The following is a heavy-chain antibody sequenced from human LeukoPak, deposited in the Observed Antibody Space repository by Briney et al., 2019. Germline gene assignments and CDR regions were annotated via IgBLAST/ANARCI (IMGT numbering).Heavy chain of an antibody. Sequence: PSETLSLTCAVYGGSFSGYYWGWIRQPPGKGLEWIGSLHYSGSTYHNPSLKSRITISADTSNNQFSLKLSSVAAADTAVYYCARHRDGYNRPLDYWGQGTLVTVSS. J-gene: IGHJ4*02. V-gene: IGHV4-39*01. CDR1: GGSFSGYY. CDR2: LHYSGST. D-gene: IGHD5-24*01. CDR3: ARHRDGYNRPLDY.